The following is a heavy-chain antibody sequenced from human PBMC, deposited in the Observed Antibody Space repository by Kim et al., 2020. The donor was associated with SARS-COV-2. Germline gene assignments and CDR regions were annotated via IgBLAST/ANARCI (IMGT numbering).Heavy chain of an antibody. CDR1: GYAFTDHH. J-gene: IGHJ6*02. CDR3: ARVGDGYKSLYYFYGMDV. CDR2: FYPDSGGA. Sequence: ASVKVSCKASGYAFTDHHLHWLRQAPGQGLEWMGRFYPDSGGANFAQNFQGRVTMTSDTSTSTAYMELTRLRSDDTAVYYCARVGDGYKSLYYFYGMDVWGQGTTVTVSS. D-gene: IGHD2-21*01. V-gene: IGHV1-2*06.